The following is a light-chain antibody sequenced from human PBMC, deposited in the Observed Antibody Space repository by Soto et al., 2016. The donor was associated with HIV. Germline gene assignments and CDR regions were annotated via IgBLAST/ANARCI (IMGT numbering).Light chain of an antibody. J-gene: IGKJ2*01. CDR1: QSISSY. V-gene: IGKV1-39*01. Sequence: DIQMTQSPSSLSASVGDRVTIICRASQSISSYLNWYQQKPGKAPNLLIYTASSLQSGVPSRFSGSGSGTDFTLTISSLQPEDFGTYYCQQSYTTPLYTFGQGTKLQIK. CDR3: QQSYTTPLYT. CDR2: TAS.